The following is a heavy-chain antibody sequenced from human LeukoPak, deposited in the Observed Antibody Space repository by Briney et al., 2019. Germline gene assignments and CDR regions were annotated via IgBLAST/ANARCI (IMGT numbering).Heavy chain of an antibody. V-gene: IGHV1-69*01. J-gene: IGHJ4*02. Sequence: ASVKASCKASGGTFSSYAISWVRQAPGQGLEWMGGIIPIFGTANYAQKFQGRVTITADESTSTAYMELSSLRSEDTAVHYCARAIIAARLVYFDYWGQGTLVTVSS. CDR3: ARAIIAARLVYFDY. CDR2: IIPIFGTA. D-gene: IGHD6-6*01. CDR1: GGTFSSYA.